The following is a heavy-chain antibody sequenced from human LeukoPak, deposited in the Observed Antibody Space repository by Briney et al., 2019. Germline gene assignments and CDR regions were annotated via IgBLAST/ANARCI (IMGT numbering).Heavy chain of an antibody. Sequence: GGSLRLSCAASGFTFSSYSMNWVRQAPGKGLEWVSSISSGSSYIYYADPVKGRFTISRDNAKNSLYLQMNSLRAEDTAVYYCARGGYQDAFDIWGQGTMVTVSS. V-gene: IGHV3-21*01. CDR2: ISSGSSYI. J-gene: IGHJ3*02. D-gene: IGHD2-2*01. CDR3: ARGGYQDAFDI. CDR1: GFTFSSYS.